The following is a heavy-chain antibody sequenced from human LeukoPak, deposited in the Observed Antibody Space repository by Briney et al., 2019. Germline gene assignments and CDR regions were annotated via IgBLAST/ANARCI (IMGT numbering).Heavy chain of an antibody. CDR3: AKPHRSGSYYDY. Sequence: GGSLRLSCAASGFTFSSYAMSWVRQAPGKGLEWVSAISGSGGSTYYADSVKGRFTISRDNPKNTLYLQMNSLRAEDTAVYYCAKPHRSGSYYDYWGQGTLVTVSS. J-gene: IGHJ4*02. CDR1: GFTFSSYA. CDR2: ISGSGGST. D-gene: IGHD1-26*01. V-gene: IGHV3-23*01.